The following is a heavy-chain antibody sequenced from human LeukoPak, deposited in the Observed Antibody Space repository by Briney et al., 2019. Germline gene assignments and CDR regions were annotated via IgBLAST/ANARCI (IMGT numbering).Heavy chain of an antibody. Sequence: GGSLRLSCAASGFTFSSYGMHWVRQAPGKGLEWVAFIRYDGSNKYYADSEKGRFTISRDNSKNTLYLQMNSLRAEDTAVYYCAKDKVGATPNYFDYWDQGTLVTVSS. V-gene: IGHV3-30*02. CDR3: AKDKVGATPNYFDY. D-gene: IGHD1-26*01. CDR1: GFTFSSYG. J-gene: IGHJ4*02. CDR2: IRYDGSNK.